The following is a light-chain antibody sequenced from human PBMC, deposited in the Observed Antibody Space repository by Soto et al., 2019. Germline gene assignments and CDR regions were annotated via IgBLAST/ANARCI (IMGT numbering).Light chain of an antibody. CDR1: SSDIGSYNR. CDR3: SSYTNINTRACV. Sequence: QSALTQPASVSGSPGQSITISCTGTSSDIGSYNRVSWYQQHPGKAPKLIIYEVTDRPSGVPNRFSGSKSGNTASLTISGLQAEDEAEYYCSSYTNINTRACVFGTGTKVTVL. CDR2: EVT. V-gene: IGLV2-14*01. J-gene: IGLJ1*01.